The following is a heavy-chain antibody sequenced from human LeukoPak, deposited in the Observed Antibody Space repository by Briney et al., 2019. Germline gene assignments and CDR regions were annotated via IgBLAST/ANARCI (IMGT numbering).Heavy chain of an antibody. CDR2: IWYDGSNK. Sequence: RRSLRLSCAASGFTFSSYGMHWVRQAPGKGLEWVAVIWYDGSNKYYADSVKGRFTISRDNSKSTLYLQMNSLRAEDTAVYYCARDVTYCSSTSCFFDYWGRETLVTVSS. CDR1: GFTFSSYG. D-gene: IGHD2-2*01. J-gene: IGHJ4*02. CDR3: ARDVTYCSSTSCFFDY. V-gene: IGHV3-33*01.